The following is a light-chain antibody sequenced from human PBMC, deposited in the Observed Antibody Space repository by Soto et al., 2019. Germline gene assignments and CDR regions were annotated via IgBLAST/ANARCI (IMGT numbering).Light chain of an antibody. Sequence: DLQMAQSPSSLSASVGDRVTITCQASHDIRNYLNWYQQKPGKAPQLLIYDVSSLERGVPSRFSGSGSGTDFTLTISSLQPEDMATYYCQHFYNLPLTFGGGTKVYIK. CDR2: DVS. J-gene: IGKJ4*01. CDR1: HDIRNY. CDR3: QHFYNLPLT. V-gene: IGKV1-33*01.